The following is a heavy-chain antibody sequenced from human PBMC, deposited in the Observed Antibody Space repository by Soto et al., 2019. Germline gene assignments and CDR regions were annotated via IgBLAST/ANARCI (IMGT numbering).Heavy chain of an antibody. CDR3: AGGGGCSGGSCYSR. CDR2: IVVGSGNT. V-gene: IGHV1-58*01. J-gene: IGHJ4*02. CDR1: GFTFTSSA. D-gene: IGHD2-15*01. Sequence: SVKVSCKASGFTFTSSAVQWVRQARGQRLEWIGWIVVGSGNTNYAQKFQERVTITRDMSTSTAYMELSSLRSEDTAVYYCAGGGGCSGGSCYSRWGQGTLVTVSS.